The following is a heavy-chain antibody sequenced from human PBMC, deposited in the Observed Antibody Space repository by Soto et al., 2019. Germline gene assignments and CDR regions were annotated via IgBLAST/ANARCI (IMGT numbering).Heavy chain of an antibody. CDR1: GFTLNNYA. V-gene: IGHV3-23*01. J-gene: IGHJ4*02. CDR3: AKGRGGSGSLTPRVDF. CDR2: ISGGGDTT. Sequence: EVQLLESGGGLVQPGGSLRLSCAASGFTLNNYAMTWFRQPPGKGLKWVSAISGGGDTTSYADSVKGRFTVSRDGSKNTLYLQMSSLRAEDTALYYCAKGRGGSGSLTPRVDFWGQGTLVTVSS. D-gene: IGHD3-10*01.